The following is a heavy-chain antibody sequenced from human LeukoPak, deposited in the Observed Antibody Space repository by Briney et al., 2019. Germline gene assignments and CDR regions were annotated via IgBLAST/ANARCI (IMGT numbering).Heavy chain of an antibody. V-gene: IGHV4-38-2*01. CDR2: IYHSGST. Sequence: SETLSLTCAVSGYSISSGYYWGWIRQPPGKGLEWIGSIYHSGSTYYNPSLESRVTISVDTSKNQFSLKLSSVTAADTAVYYCARALEQWLEYYFDYWGQGTLVTVSS. D-gene: IGHD6-19*01. CDR3: ARALEQWLEYYFDY. CDR1: GYSISSGYY. J-gene: IGHJ4*02.